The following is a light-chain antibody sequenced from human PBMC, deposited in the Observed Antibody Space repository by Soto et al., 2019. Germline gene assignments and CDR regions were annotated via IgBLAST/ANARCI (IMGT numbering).Light chain of an antibody. J-gene: IGLJ2*01. CDR2: SNN. CDR3: AAWDDSLNGYEV. CDR1: NSNIGSNT. V-gene: IGLV1-44*01. Sequence: QSVLTQPPSAFGTPGQRVTISCSGSNSNIGSNTVSWYQHLPGTAPKVLIYSNNQRPSGVPDRFSGSKSGTSASLAISGLHSEDEGDYYCAAWDDSLNGYEVFGGGTKLTVL.